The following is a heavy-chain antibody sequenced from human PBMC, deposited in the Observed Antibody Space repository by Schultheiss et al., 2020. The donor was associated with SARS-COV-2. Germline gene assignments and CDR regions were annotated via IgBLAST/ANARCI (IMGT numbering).Heavy chain of an antibody. CDR2: IIPIFGTA. D-gene: IGHD2-2*03. CDR1: GYTFTGYY. Sequence: SVKVSCKASGYTFTGYYMHWVRQAPGQGLEWMGGIIPIFGTANYAQKFQGRVTITADESTSTAYMELSSLRSEDTAVYYCARGMDSSRGVNYGMDVWGQGTTVTVSS. CDR3: ARGMDSSRGVNYGMDV. V-gene: IGHV1-69*13. J-gene: IGHJ6*02.